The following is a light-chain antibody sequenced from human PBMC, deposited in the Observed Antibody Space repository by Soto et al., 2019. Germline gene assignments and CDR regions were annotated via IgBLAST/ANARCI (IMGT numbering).Light chain of an antibody. V-gene: IGLV1-44*01. CDR2: SNN. CDR1: SSNIGSNN. J-gene: IGLJ2*01. CDR3: AAWDDSLNGVV. Sequence: QPVLTQPPSASGTPGQRVTISCSGSSSNIGSNNVNWYQQLPGTAPKLLIYSNNQRPSGVPDRFSVSKSGTSASLAISGLQSEDEAYYYCAAWDDSLNGVVFGGGTKLTVL.